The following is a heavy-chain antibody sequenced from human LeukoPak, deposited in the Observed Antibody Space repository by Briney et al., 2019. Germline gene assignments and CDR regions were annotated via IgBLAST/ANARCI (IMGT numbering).Heavy chain of an antibody. CDR2: ISWNSGSI. Sequence: GGSLRLSCAASGFTFDDYAMHWVRQAPGKGLEWVSGISWNSGSIGYADSVQGRFTISRDNAKNSLYLQMNSLRAEDTALYYCAKGISMVRGGMDVWGKGTTVTVSS. J-gene: IGHJ6*04. CDR1: GFTFDDYA. CDR3: AKGISMVRGGMDV. D-gene: IGHD3-10*01. V-gene: IGHV3-9*01.